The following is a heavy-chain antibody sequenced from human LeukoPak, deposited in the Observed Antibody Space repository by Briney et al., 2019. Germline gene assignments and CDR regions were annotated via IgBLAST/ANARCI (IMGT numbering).Heavy chain of an antibody. CDR2: ISYDGSNK. D-gene: IGHD6-6*01. CDR1: GFTFSSYA. J-gene: IGHJ6*03. CDR3: ARAAYSSSSKADYYYMDV. V-gene: IGHV3-30-3*01. Sequence: PGGSLRLSCAASGFTFSSYAMHWVRQAPGKGLEWVAVISYDGSNKYYADSVKGRFTISRDNSKNTLYLQMNSLRAEDTAVYYCARAAYSSSSKADYYYMDVWGKGTTVTVSS.